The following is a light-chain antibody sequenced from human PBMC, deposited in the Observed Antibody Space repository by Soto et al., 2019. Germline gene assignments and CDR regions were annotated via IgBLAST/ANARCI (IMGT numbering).Light chain of an antibody. Sequence: MVLTRGAATGDLSLGGRATLSSGASQSVSSYLAWYQQKPGQAPRLLIYDASNRATGIPARFSGSGSGTDFTLPLSRLAPQTFAVSYCQQRSTSPITYAQGTRLEI. V-gene: IGKV3-11*01. CDR1: QSVSSY. J-gene: IGKJ5*01. CDR3: QQRSTSPIT. CDR2: DAS.